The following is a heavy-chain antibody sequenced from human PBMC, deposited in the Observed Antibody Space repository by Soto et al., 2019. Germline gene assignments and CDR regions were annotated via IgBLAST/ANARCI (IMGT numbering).Heavy chain of an antibody. CDR3: ARYYYDYIWGSYRPPDY. Sequence: SETLSLTCTVSGGSISSSSYYWGWIRQPPGKGLEWIGSIYYSGSTYYNPSLKSRVTISVDTSKNQFSLKLSSVTAADTAVYYCARYYYDYIWGSYRPPDYWGHGTLVTVSS. CDR2: IYYSGST. CDR1: GGSISSSSYY. J-gene: IGHJ4*01. D-gene: IGHD3-16*02. V-gene: IGHV4-39*01.